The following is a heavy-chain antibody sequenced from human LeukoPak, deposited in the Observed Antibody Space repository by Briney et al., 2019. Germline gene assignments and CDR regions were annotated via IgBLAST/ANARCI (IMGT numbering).Heavy chain of an antibody. V-gene: IGHV3-21*01. CDR1: GFTFSSYS. Sequence: GGSLRLSCAASGFTFSSYSMNWVRHAPGMGLEWVSSITSSSSYIHYADSVKGRFTISRDNAKNSLYLQMNSLRAEDTAVYYCATTQGGYSYGYSSNYYMDVWGKGTTVTVSS. CDR3: ATTQGGYSYGYSSNYYMDV. D-gene: IGHD5-18*01. J-gene: IGHJ6*03. CDR2: ITSSSSYI.